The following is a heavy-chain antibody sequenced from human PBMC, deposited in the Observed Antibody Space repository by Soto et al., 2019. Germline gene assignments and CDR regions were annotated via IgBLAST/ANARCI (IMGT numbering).Heavy chain of an antibody. CDR3: ARGPPTITGYYYYYMDV. J-gene: IGHJ6*03. Sequence: ASVKVSCKASGYTFTSYDINWVRQATGQGLEWMGWMNPNSGNTGYAQKFQGRVTMTRNTSISTAYMELSSLRSEDTAVYYCARGPPTITGYYYYYMDVWGKGTTVTVS. V-gene: IGHV1-8*01. CDR1: GYTFTSYD. D-gene: IGHD2-8*02. CDR2: MNPNSGNT.